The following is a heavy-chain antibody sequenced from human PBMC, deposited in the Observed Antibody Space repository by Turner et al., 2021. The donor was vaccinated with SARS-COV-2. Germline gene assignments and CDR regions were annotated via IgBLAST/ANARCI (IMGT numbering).Heavy chain of an antibody. Sequence: QVHLVESGGGVVHPGLSLRLSCAASGFPFRTYTMPWVRQAPGEGLEWVAHISYDGSSTYYTDSVKGRFTVSRDNSKNKVYLQMNSLTEGDTAVYFCARGDGYFASGSPVDYWGQGTRVTVSS. CDR3: ARGDGYFASGSPVDY. CDR2: ISYDGSST. CDR1: GFPFRTYT. V-gene: IGHV3-30*14. D-gene: IGHD3-10*01. J-gene: IGHJ4*02.